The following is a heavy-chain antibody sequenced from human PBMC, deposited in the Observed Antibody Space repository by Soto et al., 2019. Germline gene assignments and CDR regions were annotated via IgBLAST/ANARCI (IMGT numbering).Heavy chain of an antibody. CDR3: ARDTYCTNGVCYFDY. CDR2: ISSSSSYI. CDR1: GFTFSSYS. Sequence: GGSLRLSCAASGFTFSSYSMNWVRQAPGKGLEWVSSISSSSSYIYYADSVKGRFTISRDNAKNSLYLQMNSLRAEDTAVYYCARDTYCTNGVCYFDYWGQGTLVTVSS. J-gene: IGHJ4*02. V-gene: IGHV3-21*01. D-gene: IGHD2-8*01.